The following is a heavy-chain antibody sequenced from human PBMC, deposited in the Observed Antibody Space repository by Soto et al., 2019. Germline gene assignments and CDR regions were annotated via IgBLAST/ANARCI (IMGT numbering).Heavy chain of an antibody. J-gene: IGHJ5*01. V-gene: IGHV6-1*01. Sequence: SQTLSLTCAISGDSVSSNSAAWNWIRQSPSRGLEWLGRTYYRSKWYNDYAVSVKSRITINPDTSKNQFSLQLNSVTPEDTAVYYCARDLDSVSFMVRGRSGPRWFDSWGQGTQVTVSS. D-gene: IGHD3-10*01. CDR2: TYYRSKWYN. CDR3: ARDLDSVSFMVRGRSGPRWFDS. CDR1: GDSVSSNSAA.